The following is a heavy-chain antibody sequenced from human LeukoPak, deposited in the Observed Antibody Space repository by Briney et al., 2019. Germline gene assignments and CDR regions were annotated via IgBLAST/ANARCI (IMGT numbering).Heavy chain of an antibody. CDR2: IYYSGST. V-gene: IGHV4-59*12. Sequence: SETLSLTCTVSGGSITNYYWSWIRQPPGKGLEWIGYIYYSGSTNYNPSLKSRVTISVDTSKNQFSLKLSSVTAADTAVYYCARVEYSSSWSHHYYYGMDVWGQGTTVTVSS. D-gene: IGHD6-13*01. CDR3: ARVEYSSSWSHHYYYGMDV. J-gene: IGHJ6*02. CDR1: GGSITNYY.